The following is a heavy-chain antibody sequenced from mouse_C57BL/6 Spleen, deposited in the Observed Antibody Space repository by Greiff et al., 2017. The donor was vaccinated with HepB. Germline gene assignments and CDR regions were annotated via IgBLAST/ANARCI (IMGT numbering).Heavy chain of an antibody. D-gene: IGHD1-1*01. V-gene: IGHV3-6*01. J-gene: IGHJ2*01. CDR1: GYSITSGYY. CDR2: ISYDGSN. Sequence: EVQLVESGPGLVKPSQSLSLTCSVTGYSITSGYYWNWIRQFPGNKLEWMGYISYDGSNNYNPSLKNRISITRDTSTNQFFLKLNSVTTEDTATYYGARGGTTVVAGDFDYWGQGTTLTVSS. CDR3: ARGGTTVVAGDFDY.